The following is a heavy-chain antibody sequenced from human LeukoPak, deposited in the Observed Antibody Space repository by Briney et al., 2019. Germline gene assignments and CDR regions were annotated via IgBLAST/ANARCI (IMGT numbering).Heavy chain of an antibody. CDR2: INPSGGST. J-gene: IGHJ3*02. CDR3: ARERLYSRIAVDDAFDI. V-gene: IGHV1-46*01. CDR1: GYTFTSYY. D-gene: IGHD6-19*01. Sequence: ASVRVSCKASGYTFTSYYMHWVRQAPGQGLEWMGIINPSGGSTSYAQKFQGRVTMTTDTSTSTAYMELRSLRSDDTAVYYCARERLYSRIAVDDAFDIWGQGTMVTVSS.